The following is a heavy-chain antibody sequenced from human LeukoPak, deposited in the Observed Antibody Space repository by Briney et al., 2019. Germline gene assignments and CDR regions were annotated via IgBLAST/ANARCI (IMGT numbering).Heavy chain of an antibody. D-gene: IGHD1-26*01. CDR2: IYHSGST. CDR3: ARVVVGATVFDY. V-gene: IGHV4-38-2*02. CDR1: GYSISSGYY. J-gene: IGHJ4*02. Sequence: PSETLSLTCTVSGYSISSGYYWGWIRQPPGKGLEWIGSIYHSGSTYYNPSLKSRVTISVDTSKNQFSLKLSSVTAADTAVYYCARVVVGATVFDYWGQGTLVTVSS.